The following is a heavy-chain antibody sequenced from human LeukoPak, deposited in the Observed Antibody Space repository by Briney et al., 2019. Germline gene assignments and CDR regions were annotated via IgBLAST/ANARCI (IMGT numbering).Heavy chain of an antibody. V-gene: IGHV4-61*08. D-gene: IGHD6-13*01. Sequence: PSETLSLTCTVSGGSISSGDYYWSWIRQPPGKGLEWIGYIYYSGSTNYNPSLKSRVTISVDTSKNQFSLKLSSVTAADTAVYYCARGKYVLVLGAFDIWGQGTMVTVSS. CDR1: GGSISSGDYY. J-gene: IGHJ3*02. CDR3: ARGKYVLVLGAFDI. CDR2: IYYSGST.